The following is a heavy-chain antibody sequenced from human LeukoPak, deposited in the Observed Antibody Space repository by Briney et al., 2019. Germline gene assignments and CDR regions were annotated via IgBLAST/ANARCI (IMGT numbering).Heavy chain of an antibody. D-gene: IGHD3-10*01. CDR3: ARDPFRSHRSPLDWFGDP. CDR1: GGTFSSYA. Sequence: GASVKVSCKASGGTFSSYAISWVRQAPGQGLEWMGGIIPIFGTENYAQKFQGRVTITTDESTSTAYMELRNLRSDDTAVYYCARDPFRSHRSPLDWFGDPWGQGTLVTVSS. J-gene: IGHJ4*02. V-gene: IGHV1-69*05. CDR2: IIPIFGTE.